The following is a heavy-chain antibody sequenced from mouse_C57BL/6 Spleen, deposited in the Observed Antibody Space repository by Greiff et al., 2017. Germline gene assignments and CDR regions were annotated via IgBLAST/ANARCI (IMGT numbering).Heavy chain of an antibody. CDR2: IYPGAGDT. J-gene: IGHJ4*01. V-gene: IGHV1-82*01. CDR3: AREGVYPPMDC. D-gene: IGHD2-1*01. Sequence: VKVVESGPELVKPGASVKISCKASGYAFSSSWMNWVKQRPGKGLEWIGRIYPGAGDTNYNGKFKGKATLTADKSSSTAYMQLSSLTSADSAVYFCAREGVYPPMDCLGQRTSVTVSS. CDR1: GYAFSSSW.